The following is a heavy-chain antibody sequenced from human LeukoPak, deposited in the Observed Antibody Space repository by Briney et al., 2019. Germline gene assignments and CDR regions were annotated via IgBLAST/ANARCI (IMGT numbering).Heavy chain of an antibody. CDR2: IDQSGGYI. D-gene: IGHD1-14*01. J-gene: IGHJ4*02. V-gene: IGHV3-23*01. Sequence: GGSLRLSCTASGLTFSNYAMSWVRQAPAKGLEWVAGIDQSGGYIHYADSVKGRFTISRDDSKNTLHLQMSSLRAEDTAVYYCARDYRGSGEVGETGPLDYWGQGTLVTVSS. CDR1: GLTFSNYA. CDR3: ARDYRGSGEVGETGPLDY.